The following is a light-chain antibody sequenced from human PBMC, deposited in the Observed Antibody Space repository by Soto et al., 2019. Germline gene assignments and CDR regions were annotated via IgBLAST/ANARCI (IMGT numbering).Light chain of an antibody. Sequence: QSLLTQPPSASRSPGQSVAISCTGTSSDVGGYNYVSWYQQHPGKAPKLMIYEVNKRPSGVPDRFSGSKSGNTASLTVSGLQAEDEADYYCSSYAGSSNVFGTGTKVTVL. CDR3: SSYAGSSNV. J-gene: IGLJ1*01. V-gene: IGLV2-8*02. CDR1: SSDVGGYNY. CDR2: EVN.